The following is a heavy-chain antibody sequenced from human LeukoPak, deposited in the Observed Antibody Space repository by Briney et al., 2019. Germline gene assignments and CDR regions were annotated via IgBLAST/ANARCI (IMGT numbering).Heavy chain of an antibody. Sequence: PGGSLRLSCAASGFTFSSYAMSWVRQAPGKGLECVSAISGSGGSTYYADSVKGRFTISRDNSKNTLYLQMNSLRAEDTAVYYCAKGLDLYYYDSSGYYNPFDYWGQGTLVTVSS. V-gene: IGHV3-23*01. CDR3: AKGLDLYYYDSSGYYNPFDY. D-gene: IGHD3-22*01. CDR2: ISGSGGST. J-gene: IGHJ4*02. CDR1: GFTFSSYA.